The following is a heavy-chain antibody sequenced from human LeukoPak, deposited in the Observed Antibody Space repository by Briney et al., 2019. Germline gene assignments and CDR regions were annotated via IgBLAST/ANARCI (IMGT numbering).Heavy chain of an antibody. Sequence: ASVKVSCKASGYTFTGYYMHSVRQAPGQGLEWMGWINPNSGGTNYAQKFQGRVTMTRDTSISTAYMELSRLRSDDTAVYYCARGLDYDFWSGYYPQFDYWGQGTLVTVSS. V-gene: IGHV1-2*02. CDR2: INPNSGGT. CDR3: ARGLDYDFWSGYYPQFDY. J-gene: IGHJ4*02. D-gene: IGHD3-3*01. CDR1: GYTFTGYY.